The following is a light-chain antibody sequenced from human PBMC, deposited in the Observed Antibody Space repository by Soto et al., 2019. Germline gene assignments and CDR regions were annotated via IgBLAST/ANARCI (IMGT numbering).Light chain of an antibody. J-gene: IGLJ2*01. CDR3: SSYSSTTTL. Sequence: QSALTQPASVSGSPGQSITISCSGISPDFGVSWYQHFPGKAPKLLIFGVSNRPSGVSTRFSGSKSGNMAFLTISGLQSEDEGLYHCSSYSSTTTLFGGGTKVTVL. V-gene: IGLV2-14*01. CDR2: GVS. CDR1: SPDFG.